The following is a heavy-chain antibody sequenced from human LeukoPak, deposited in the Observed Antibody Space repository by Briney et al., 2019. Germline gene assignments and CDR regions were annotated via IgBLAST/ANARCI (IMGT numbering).Heavy chain of an antibody. J-gene: IGHJ4*02. CDR3: ARGNSDILTDY. D-gene: IGHD3-9*01. CDR2: IFYSGST. Sequence: PSETLSLTCTVSGGSISSYYWNWIRQPPGKGLEWIGYIFYSGSTNYNPSLKSRVTISVDTSKNQFFLRLSSVTAADTAVYYCARGNSDILTDYWGQGTLVTVSS. V-gene: IGHV4-59*01. CDR1: GGSISSYY.